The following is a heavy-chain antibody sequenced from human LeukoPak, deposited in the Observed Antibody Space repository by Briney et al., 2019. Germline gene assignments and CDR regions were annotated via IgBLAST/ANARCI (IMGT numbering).Heavy chain of an antibody. D-gene: IGHD6-13*01. CDR2: ISHTGST. V-gene: IGHV4-34*01. CDR1: GYSLTNHY. J-gene: IGHJ5*02. Sequence: SETLSLTCAVCGYSLTNHYWIWIRQPPGKGLEWVGEISHTGSTNYNPSLKSRLNISVDTSKNQFFLKLSSVTAADTAVYYCARGPAAVHPWGQGTLVTVSS. CDR3: ARGPAAVHP.